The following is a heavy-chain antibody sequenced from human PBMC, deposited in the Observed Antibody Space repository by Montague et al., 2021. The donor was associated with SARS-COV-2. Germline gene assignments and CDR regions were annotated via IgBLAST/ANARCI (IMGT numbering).Heavy chain of an antibody. CDR2: ISRDSDKI. Sequence: SLRLSCAASGFSFGDYAMHWVRLTPGQGLEWVSGISRDSDKIGXXXSXXXRFFVSRDNAKNSLYLQMNSVRIDDTALYFCAKDVLSVPAAGGVFDSWGQGTLVAVSS. J-gene: IGHJ4*02. CDR1: GFSFGDYA. CDR3: AKDVLSVPAAGGVFDS. V-gene: IGHV3-9*01. D-gene: IGHD6-13*01.